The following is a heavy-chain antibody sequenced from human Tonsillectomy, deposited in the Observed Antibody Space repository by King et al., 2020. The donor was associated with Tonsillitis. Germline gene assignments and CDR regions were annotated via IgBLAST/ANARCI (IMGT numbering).Heavy chain of an antibody. Sequence: VQLVESGAEVKKPGASVKVSCTASGYTFTSFGFIWVRQAPGQGLEWMGWISGYNGNTHYAQKLQGRVTMTTDTSTSTAYMELRSLRSDDAAVYYCARVVNYAFDIWGQGTMVTVSS. V-gene: IGHV1-18*01. J-gene: IGHJ3*02. D-gene: IGHD2-2*01. CDR3: ARVVNYAFDI. CDR2: ISGYNGNT. CDR1: GYTFTSFG.